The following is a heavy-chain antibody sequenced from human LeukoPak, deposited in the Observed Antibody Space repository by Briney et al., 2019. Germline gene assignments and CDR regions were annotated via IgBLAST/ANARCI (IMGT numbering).Heavy chain of an antibody. J-gene: IGHJ3*02. CDR1: GGSISSYY. D-gene: IGHD6-19*01. Sequence: SETLSLTCTVSGGSISSYYWSWIRQPPGKGLEWIGYIYYSGSANYNPSLKSRVTISVDTSKNQFSLKLSSVTAADTAVYYCARDPGPGYSSGWINDAFDIWGQGTMVTVSS. CDR2: IYYSGSA. V-gene: IGHV4-59*01. CDR3: ARDPGPGYSSGWINDAFDI.